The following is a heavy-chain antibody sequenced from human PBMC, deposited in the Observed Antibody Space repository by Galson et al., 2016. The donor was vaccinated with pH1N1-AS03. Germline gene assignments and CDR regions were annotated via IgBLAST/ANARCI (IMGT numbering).Heavy chain of an antibody. J-gene: IGHJ4*02. CDR1: GFTFGAFW. D-gene: IGHD3-10*01. V-gene: IGHV3-7*01. CDR2: IKEDGNDQ. CDR3: ARTRGVLQSSGEMLSYFDY. Sequence: SLRLSCAASGFTFGAFWMSWVRQAPGKGLEWVANIKEDGNDQHYVASVKGRFTISRDNAKKSLFLQMNSLTADDTAGHYCARTRGVLQSSGEMLSYFDYWGLRSLVTVSS.